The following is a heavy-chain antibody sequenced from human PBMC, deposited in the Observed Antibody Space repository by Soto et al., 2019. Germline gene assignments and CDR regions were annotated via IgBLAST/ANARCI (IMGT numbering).Heavy chain of an antibody. Sequence: QVQLQESGPGLVKPSQTLSLTCTVSGGSISSGDYYWSWIRQPPGKGLEWIGYIYYSGSTYYNPSRTSRVTISGDTSKTQSSLKLSSVTAADTAVYYCARAHLEYGDYVEGFGFDYWGQGTLVTVSS. CDR1: GGSISSGDYY. V-gene: IGHV4-30-4*01. CDR3: ARAHLEYGDYVEGFGFDY. CDR2: IYYSGST. D-gene: IGHD4-17*01. J-gene: IGHJ4*02.